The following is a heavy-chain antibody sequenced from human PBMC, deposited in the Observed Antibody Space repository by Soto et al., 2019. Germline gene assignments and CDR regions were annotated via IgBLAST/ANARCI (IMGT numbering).Heavy chain of an antibody. D-gene: IGHD5-12*01. V-gene: IGHV4-30-2*01. J-gene: IGHJ4*02. CDR1: GGSISSGGYS. CDR3: ARARWLQLLYFDY. CDR2: IYHSGST. Sequence: PSETLSLTCAFSGGSISSGGYSGSWIRQPPGKGLEWIGYIYHSGSTYYNPSLKSRVTISVDRSKNQFSLKLSSVTAADTAVYYCARARWLQLLYFDYWGQGTLVTVSS.